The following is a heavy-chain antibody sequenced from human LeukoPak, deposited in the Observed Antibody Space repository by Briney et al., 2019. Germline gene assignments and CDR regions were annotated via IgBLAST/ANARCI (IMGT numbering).Heavy chain of an antibody. V-gene: IGHV5-51*01. D-gene: IGHD3-10*01. Sequence: GESLKISCKGSGYSFSSYWIGWVRQMPGKGLEWMGIIYPADSDSRYSPSFQGQVTISADKSISTAYLQWSSLKASDTAMYYCARLGGSGRLYYYYYGMDVWGQGTTVTVSS. CDR1: GYSFSSYW. CDR3: ARLGGSGRLYYYYYGMDV. CDR2: IYPADSDS. J-gene: IGHJ6*02.